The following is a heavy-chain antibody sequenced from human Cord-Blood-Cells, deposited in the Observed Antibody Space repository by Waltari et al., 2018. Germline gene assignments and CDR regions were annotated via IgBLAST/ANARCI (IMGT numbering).Heavy chain of an antibody. CDR3: ARVIGTAMLDY. CDR2: ISSSSSYI. D-gene: IGHD5-18*01. J-gene: IGHJ4*02. Sequence: EVQLVESGGGLVKPGGSLRLSCAASGFTFSSYSMSWVRQAPGKGLECVSTISSSSSYIYYADSVKGRVTISGDNAKNSLYLQMNSRRVEDTAGYYGARVIGTAMLDYWGQGTLVTVSS. V-gene: IGHV3-21*01. CDR1: GFTFSSYS.